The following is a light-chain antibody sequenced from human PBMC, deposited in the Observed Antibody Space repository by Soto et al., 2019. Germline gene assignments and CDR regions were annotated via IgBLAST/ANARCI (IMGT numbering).Light chain of an antibody. J-gene: IGKJ1*01. V-gene: IGKV1-39*01. CDR2: TAS. CDR1: QSISSW. CDR3: QQSFSKPWT. Sequence: DIQMTQSPSTLSASVGDRVTITCRASQSISSWLAWYQQKPGQAPKLLINTASGLQSEVPSRFSGSGSGTDFTLTISSLQPEDFATYFCQQSFSKPWTFGQGTKVDIK.